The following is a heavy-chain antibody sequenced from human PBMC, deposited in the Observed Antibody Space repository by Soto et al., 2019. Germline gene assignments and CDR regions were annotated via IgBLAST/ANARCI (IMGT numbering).Heavy chain of an antibody. CDR1: GFTVSSNY. J-gene: IGHJ1*01. V-gene: IGHV3-53*01. D-gene: IGHD2-2*01. CDR2: IYSGGST. Sequence: EVQLVESGGGLIQPGGSLRLSCAASGFTVSSNYMSWFRQAPGKGLEWVSVIYSGGSTYYADSVKGRFTISRANSKTTLYLLMNSLRAEDTGVYYCERDRIASSYPEDFQHWGQGNLVTVSS. CDR3: ERDRIASSYPEDFQH.